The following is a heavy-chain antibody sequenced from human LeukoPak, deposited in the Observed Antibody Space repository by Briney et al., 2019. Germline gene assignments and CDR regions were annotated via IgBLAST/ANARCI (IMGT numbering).Heavy chain of an antibody. D-gene: IGHD2-15*01. CDR3: ARPVVAATTPDTFDI. J-gene: IGHJ3*02. CDR2: ISSSGRSI. CDR1: GFTFSSYE. V-gene: IGHV3-48*03. Sequence: PGGSLRLSCAASGFTFSSYEMNWVRQAPGKGLEWVSYISSSGRSIYYADSVKGRFTISRDNAKNSLFLQMNSLRAEDTAVYYCARPVVAATTPDTFDIWGQGTMVTVSS.